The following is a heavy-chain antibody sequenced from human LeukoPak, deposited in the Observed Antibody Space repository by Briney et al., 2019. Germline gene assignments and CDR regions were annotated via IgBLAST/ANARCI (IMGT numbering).Heavy chain of an antibody. CDR1: IDSIKNYY. J-gene: IGHJ4*02. V-gene: IGHV4-59*12. Sequence: SETLSLTCTVSIDSIKNYYRNWIRQPPGKGLEWIGYIYHTGNTNYNPSLKSRLSMSRDPSKNQFSLKLNSVTAADTAVYYCARGNYRSGSYYVVNFDYWGRGTLVTVSS. CDR2: IYHTGNT. CDR3: ARGNYRSGSYYVVNFDY. D-gene: IGHD3-10*01.